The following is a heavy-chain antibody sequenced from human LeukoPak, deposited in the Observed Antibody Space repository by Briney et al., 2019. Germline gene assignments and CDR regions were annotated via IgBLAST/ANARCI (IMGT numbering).Heavy chain of an antibody. V-gene: IGHV3-48*01. D-gene: IGHD1-26*01. CDR1: GFTFSSYS. CDR3: AKDQAYSGSSPFDY. J-gene: IGHJ4*02. Sequence: GGSLRLSCAASGFTFSSYSMNWVRQAPGKGLEWVSYISSSSSTIYYADSVKGRFTISRDNAKNSLYLQMNSLRAEDTAVYYCAKDQAYSGSSPFDYWGQGTLVTVSS. CDR2: ISSSSSTI.